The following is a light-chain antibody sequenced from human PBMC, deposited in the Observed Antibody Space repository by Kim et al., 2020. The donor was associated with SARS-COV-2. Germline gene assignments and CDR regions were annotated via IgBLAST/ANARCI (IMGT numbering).Light chain of an antibody. Sequence: GRRGTIPYPGSRSNIGAGSDVRWYQQVPGTVPKLLLYGVSYRPSGVPDRFSGSKSGTSVSLVITGLQPEDEADYYCQSYDRSGSKLFGGGTQLTVL. CDR3: QSYDRSGSKL. J-gene: IGLJ3*02. CDR1: RSNIGAGSD. V-gene: IGLV1-40*01. CDR2: GVS.